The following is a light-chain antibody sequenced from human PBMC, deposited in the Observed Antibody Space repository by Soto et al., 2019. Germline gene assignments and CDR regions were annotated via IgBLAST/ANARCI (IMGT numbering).Light chain of an antibody. CDR2: GAS. Sequence: EIVLTQSPCTLSLSPGERATLSCRASQSVSSSDLAWYQQKPGQAPRPLIYGASSRATGIPDRFSGSGSGTDFTLTISRLEPEDFAVYYCQQYGSSLTWTFGQGTRLEIK. CDR3: QQYGSSLTWT. J-gene: IGKJ5*01. CDR1: QSVSSSD. V-gene: IGKV3-20*01.